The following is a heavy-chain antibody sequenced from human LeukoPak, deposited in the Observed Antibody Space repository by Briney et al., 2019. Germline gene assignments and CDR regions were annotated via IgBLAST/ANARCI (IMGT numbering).Heavy chain of an antibody. Sequence: GGSLRLSCAASGFTFSSYSINWARQAPGKGLEWVSSISSSSSYIYYADSVKGRFTISRDNAKNSLYLQMNSLRAEDTAVYYCARDGESDAFDIWGQGTMVTVSS. CDR2: ISSSSSYI. CDR3: ARDGESDAFDI. D-gene: IGHD3-10*01. J-gene: IGHJ3*02. CDR1: GFTFSSYS. V-gene: IGHV3-21*01.